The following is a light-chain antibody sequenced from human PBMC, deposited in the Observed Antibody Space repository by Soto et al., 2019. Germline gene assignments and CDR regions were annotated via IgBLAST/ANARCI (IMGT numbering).Light chain of an antibody. CDR1: SSDIGSYNH. CDR3: SSYTNINTRACV. Sequence: QSALTQPASVSGSPGQSITISCSGTSSDIGSYNHVAWYQQFPGKSPKLMIYAVSDRPSGVSDRFSGSKSGNTASLTISGLQAGDEAEYYCSSYTNINTRACVFGTGTKVTVL. CDR2: AVS. J-gene: IGLJ1*01. V-gene: IGLV2-14*03.